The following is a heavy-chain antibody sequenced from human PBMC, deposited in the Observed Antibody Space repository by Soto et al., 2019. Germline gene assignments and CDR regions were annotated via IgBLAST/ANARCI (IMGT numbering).Heavy chain of an antibody. CDR3: AKDKKSGNYYYYMDV. CDR2: ISWNSGSI. D-gene: IGHD6-25*01. J-gene: IGHJ6*03. V-gene: IGHV3-9*01. Sequence: EVQLVESGGGLVQPGRSLRLSCAASGFTFDDYAMHWVRQAPGKGLEWVSGISWNSGSIGYADSVKGRFTISRDNAKNSLYLQMHSLRAEDTALYYCAKDKKSGNYYYYMDVWGKGTTVTVSS. CDR1: GFTFDDYA.